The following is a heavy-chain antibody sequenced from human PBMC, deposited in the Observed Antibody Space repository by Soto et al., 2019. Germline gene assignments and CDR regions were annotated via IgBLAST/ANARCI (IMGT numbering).Heavy chain of an antibody. CDR2: ISGSGGST. V-gene: IGHV3-23*01. CDR1: GFTFSSYA. J-gene: IGHJ4*02. D-gene: IGHD2-2*02. CDR3: AKDPIVVVPAAIGIIQDY. Sequence: GGSLRLSCAASGFTFSSYAMSWVRQAPGKGMEWVSAISGSGGSTYYADSVKGRFTISRDNSKNTLYLQMNSLRAEDTAVYYCAKDPIVVVPAAIGIIQDYWGQGTLVTVSS.